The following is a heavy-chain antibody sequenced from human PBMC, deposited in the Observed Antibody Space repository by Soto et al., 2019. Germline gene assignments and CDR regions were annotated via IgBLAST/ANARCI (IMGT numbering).Heavy chain of an antibody. D-gene: IGHD3-22*01. Sequence: QVQLVQSGAEVKKPGSSVKVSCKASGGTFSSYAMSWVRQAPGQGLEWMGGIIPIFGSANYAQKFQGRLTIIADESTSTAYMELSSLRSDDTAVYYCARDRHDSSGYYFVSEAFDIWGQGTLVTVSS. CDR2: IIPIFGSA. CDR3: ARDRHDSSGYYFVSEAFDI. V-gene: IGHV1-69*12. J-gene: IGHJ3*02. CDR1: GGTFSSYA.